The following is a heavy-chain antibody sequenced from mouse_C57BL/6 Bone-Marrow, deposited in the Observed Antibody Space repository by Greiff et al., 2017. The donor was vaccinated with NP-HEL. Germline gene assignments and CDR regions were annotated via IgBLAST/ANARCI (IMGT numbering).Heavy chain of an antibody. Sequence: EVQGVESGGGLVQPKGSLKLSCAASGFSFNTYAMNWVRQAPGKGLEWVARIRSKSNNYATYYADSVKDRFTISRDDSESMLYLQMNNLKTEDTAMYYCVRQGLPRDYFDYWGQGTTLTVSS. CDR2: IRSKSNNYAT. V-gene: IGHV10-1*01. J-gene: IGHJ2*01. CDR1: GFSFNTYA. CDR3: VRQGLPRDYFDY. D-gene: IGHD2-4*01.